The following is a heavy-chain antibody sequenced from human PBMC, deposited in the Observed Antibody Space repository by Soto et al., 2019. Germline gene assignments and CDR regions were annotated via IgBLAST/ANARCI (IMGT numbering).Heavy chain of an antibody. Sequence: SEALSLTCDVYGGSFSGYYWSWIRQPPGKGLEWIGEINHSGSTNYNPSLKSRVTISVDTSKNQFSLRLSSVTAVDTAVYYCERAVASYIVVVVAATRYNWFDPWGQGTLVTVSS. V-gene: IGHV4-34*01. CDR2: INHSGST. J-gene: IGHJ5*02. CDR1: GGSFSGYY. CDR3: ERAVASYIVVVVAATRYNWFDP. D-gene: IGHD2-15*01.